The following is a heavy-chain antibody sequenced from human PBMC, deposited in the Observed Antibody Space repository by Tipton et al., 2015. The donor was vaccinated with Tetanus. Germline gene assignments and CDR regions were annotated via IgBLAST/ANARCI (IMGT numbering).Heavy chain of an antibody. Sequence: QVQLVQSGAEVKQPGASVKVSCKASGYTFSSYYVHWVRQAPGQGLEWMAWINSKNGDSRYTQKFQGRVTLTRDTSINTAYMEVTRLISDDTAIYYCARGVGSSWFDPWGQGTLVIVSS. CDR3: ARGVGSSWFDP. CDR1: GYTFSSYY. V-gene: IGHV1-2*02. J-gene: IGHJ5*02. CDR2: INSKNGDS. D-gene: IGHD3-10*01.